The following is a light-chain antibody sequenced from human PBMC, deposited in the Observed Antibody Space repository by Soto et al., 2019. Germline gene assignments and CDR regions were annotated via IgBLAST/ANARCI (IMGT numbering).Light chain of an antibody. CDR3: AAWDDSLNGHVV. Sequence: QSVLTQPPSASGTPGQRVTISCSGGNSNIGSNTVNWYQQPPGTAPKLLIYSNNQRPSGVPDRFSGSKSGTSASLAISGLQSEDEADYYCAAWDDSLNGHVVFGGGTKVTVL. CDR2: SNN. CDR1: NSNIGSNT. V-gene: IGLV1-44*01. J-gene: IGLJ2*01.